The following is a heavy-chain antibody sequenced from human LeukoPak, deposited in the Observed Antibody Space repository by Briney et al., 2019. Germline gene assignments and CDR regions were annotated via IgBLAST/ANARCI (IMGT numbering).Heavy chain of an antibody. CDR2: IHTSGST. Sequence: SETLFLTCTVSGGSISSYYWSWIRQPAGKGLEWIGRIHTSGSTNYNTSLKSRLTMSVDTPKNQFSLNLTSMTAADTAVYYCAREYGSSRIFDYWGKGTLVTVSS. CDR1: GGSISSYY. V-gene: IGHV4-4*07. J-gene: IGHJ4*02. D-gene: IGHD6-13*01. CDR3: AREYGSSRIFDY.